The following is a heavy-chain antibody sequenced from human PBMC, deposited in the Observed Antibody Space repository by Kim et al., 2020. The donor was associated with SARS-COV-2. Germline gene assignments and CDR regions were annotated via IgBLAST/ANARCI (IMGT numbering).Heavy chain of an antibody. V-gene: IGHV4-59*01. CDR1: GGSISSYY. CDR2: IYYSGST. J-gene: IGHJ3*02. CDR3: ARVQAVFDLAEDITMVRGGDDAFDI. Sequence: SETLSLTCTVSGGSISSYYWSWIRQPPGKGLEWIGYIYYSGSTNYNPSLKSRVTISVDTSKNQFSLKLSSVTAADTAVYYCARVQAVFDLAEDITMVRGGDDAFDIWGQGTMVTVSS. D-gene: IGHD3-10*01.